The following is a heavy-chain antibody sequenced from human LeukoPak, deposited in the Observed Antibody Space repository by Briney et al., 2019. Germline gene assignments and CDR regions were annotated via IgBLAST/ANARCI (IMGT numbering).Heavy chain of an antibody. J-gene: IGHJ4*02. CDR1: GGSISSGGYS. CDR2: IYYSGST. Sequence: ASETLSLTCAVSGGSISSGGYSWSWIRQPPGKGLEWIGYIYYSGSTNYNPSLKSRVTISVDTSKNQFSLKLSSVTAADTAVYYCARGGYGDHFDYWGQGTLVTVSS. V-gene: IGHV4-61*08. CDR3: ARGGYGDHFDY. D-gene: IGHD4-17*01.